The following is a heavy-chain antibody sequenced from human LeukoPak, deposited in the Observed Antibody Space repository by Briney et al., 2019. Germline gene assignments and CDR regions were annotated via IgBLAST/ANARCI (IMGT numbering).Heavy chain of an antibody. V-gene: IGHV4-4*07. Sequence: TSETLSLTCTVSGGSISSYYWSWIRQPAGKGLEWIGRIYTSGSTNYNPSLKSRVTMSVDTSKNQFSLKLSSVTAADTPVYYCAKVRRYFDWLSPDYWGQGTLVTVSS. J-gene: IGHJ4*02. CDR2: IYTSGST. CDR1: GGSISSYY. D-gene: IGHD3-9*01. CDR3: AKVRRYFDWLSPDY.